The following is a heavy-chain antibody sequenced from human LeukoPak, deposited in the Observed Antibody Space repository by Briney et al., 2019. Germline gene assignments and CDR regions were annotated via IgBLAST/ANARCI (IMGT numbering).Heavy chain of an antibody. CDR1: GGSFSGYY. CDR3: ARGRRLWFGGRLRLGHDAFDI. D-gene: IGHD3-10*01. V-gene: IGHV4-34*01. Sequence: SETLSLTCAVYGGSFSGYYWSWIRQPPGKGLEWIGEINHSGSTNYNPSLKSRVTISVDTSKNQFSLKLSSVTAADTAVYYCARGRRLWFGGRLRLGHDAFDIWGQGTMVTVSS. J-gene: IGHJ3*02. CDR2: INHSGST.